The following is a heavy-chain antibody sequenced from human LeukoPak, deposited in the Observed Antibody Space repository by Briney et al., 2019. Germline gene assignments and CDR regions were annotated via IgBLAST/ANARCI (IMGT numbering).Heavy chain of an antibody. CDR2: MSSSSSYI. Sequence: GGSLRLSCAASGFTFSSYSMNWVRQAPGKGLEWVSSMSSSSSYIYYADSVKGRFTISRDNAKNSLYLQMNSLRAEDTAVYYCARDLKTGSNWFDPWGQGTLVTVSS. CDR1: GFTFSSYS. V-gene: IGHV3-21*01. J-gene: IGHJ5*02. CDR3: ARDLKTGSNWFDP.